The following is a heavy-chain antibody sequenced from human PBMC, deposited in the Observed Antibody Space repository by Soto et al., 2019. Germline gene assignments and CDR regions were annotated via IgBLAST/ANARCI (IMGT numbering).Heavy chain of an antibody. CDR3: AKDGNTYYYGSSGYYYFDY. CDR2: ISYDGSNK. J-gene: IGHJ4*02. V-gene: IGHV3-30*18. CDR1: GFTFSSYG. D-gene: IGHD3-22*01. Sequence: PGGSLRLSCAASGFTFSSYGMHWVRQAPGKGLEWVAVISYDGSNKYYADSVKGRFTISRDNSKNTLYLQMNSLRAEDTAVYYCAKDGNTYYYGSSGYYYFDYWGQGTLVTVSS.